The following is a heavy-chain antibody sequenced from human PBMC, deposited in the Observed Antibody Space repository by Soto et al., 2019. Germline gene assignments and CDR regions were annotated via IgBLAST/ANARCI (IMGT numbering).Heavy chain of an antibody. CDR3: ARQTFSYWSDD. Sequence: PVESLTISCKAAGYRFTQYLIGWVRQMPGRGVEWMRIIDPCDSQSRYSPSFQGQVTISADKSISTVYLQWSSLKASYSAIYYCARQTFSYWSDDGGQETSVTASS. CDR1: GYRFTQYL. J-gene: IGHJ6*01. V-gene: IGHV5-51*01. CDR2: IDPCDSQS. D-gene: IGHD2-15*01.